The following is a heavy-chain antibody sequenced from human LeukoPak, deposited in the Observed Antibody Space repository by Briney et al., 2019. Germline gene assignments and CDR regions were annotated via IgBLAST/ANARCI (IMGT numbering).Heavy chain of an antibody. V-gene: IGHV3-7*04. CDR2: MNQFGTEI. CDR1: KFTFSDYY. D-gene: IGHD3/OR15-3a*01. J-gene: IGHJ4*02. CDR3: ARGTYYYEF. Sequence: SGGSLRLSCAASKFTFSDYYMTWVRQAPGKGPEWVAYMNQFGTEIKYLDSVKGRFTISRDNAKNSLYLWMTSLTADDTAVYCCARGTYYYEFWGQGTLVIVSS.